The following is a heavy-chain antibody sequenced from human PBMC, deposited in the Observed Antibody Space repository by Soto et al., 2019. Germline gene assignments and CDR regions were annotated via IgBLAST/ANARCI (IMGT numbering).Heavy chain of an antibody. V-gene: IGHV4-4*02. J-gene: IGHJ4*01. Sequence: QLQLQESGPGLVRPSGTLSLTCAVSGGFTSTNNWWSWVRQPPGKGLEWIGDAYHSGSTEYNPSLKSRVRISVEKSQNPNSLKPDPSTAPDTALFYFSKKSPSPYFGGSGALCYRGQGNLVTVSS. CDR2: AYHSGST. CDR1: GGFTSTNNW. D-gene: IGHD1-26*01. CDR3: SKKSPSPYFGGSGALCY.